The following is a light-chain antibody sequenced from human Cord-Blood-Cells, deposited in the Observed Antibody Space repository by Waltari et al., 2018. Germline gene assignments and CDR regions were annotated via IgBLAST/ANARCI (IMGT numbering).Light chain of an antibody. CDR1: NIGSKS. Sequence: SYVLTQPPSVSVAPGKTARITCGGNNIGSKSVHWYQQKPGQAPVLVIYYDGGRPSGIAERLSGSNSGTTATLTISRVEAGDEADDYCQVWDSSSDNVVFGGGTKLTVL. CDR2: YDG. V-gene: IGLV3-21*04. CDR3: QVWDSSSDNVV. J-gene: IGLJ2*01.